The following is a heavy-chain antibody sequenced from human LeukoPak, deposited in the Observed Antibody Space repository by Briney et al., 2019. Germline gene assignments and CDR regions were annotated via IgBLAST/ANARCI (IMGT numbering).Heavy chain of an antibody. J-gene: IGHJ5*02. CDR1: GFTFSSYA. CDR3: AKDPRIFPVRWFDP. D-gene: IGHD4-17*01. Sequence: GGSLRLSCAASGFTFSSYAMSWVRQAPGKGLEWVSVISGSGGNTYYADSVKGRFTISRDNSKNTLFLQMNSLRVEDTAVYYCAKDPRIFPVRWFDPWGQGTLVTVSS. CDR2: ISGSGGNT. V-gene: IGHV3-23*01.